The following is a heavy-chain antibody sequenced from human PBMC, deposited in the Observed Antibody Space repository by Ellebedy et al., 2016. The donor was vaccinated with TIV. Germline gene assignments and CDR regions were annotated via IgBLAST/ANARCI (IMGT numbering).Heavy chain of an antibody. J-gene: IGHJ5*01. D-gene: IGHD6-19*01. Sequence: GESLKISCAASGFTFSSYAMHWVRQAPGKGLEWVAVISYDGSNKYYADSVKGRFTISRDNSKNQLYLQMNSLRAEDTAVYYCATTPSDSSAWFEYWGQGTLVTVSS. V-gene: IGHV3-30*04. CDR3: ATTPSDSSAWFEY. CDR1: GFTFSSYA. CDR2: ISYDGSNK.